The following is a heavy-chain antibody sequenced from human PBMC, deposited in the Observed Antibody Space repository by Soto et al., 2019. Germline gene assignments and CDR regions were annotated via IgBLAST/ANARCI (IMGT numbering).Heavy chain of an antibody. D-gene: IGHD3-10*01. CDR3: ARDNEANPQAYYFDY. V-gene: IGHV3-21*01. CDR2: ISRTSSYI. CDR1: GFTFSSHS. J-gene: IGHJ4*02. Sequence: EVQLVESGGGLVKPGGSVRLSCATSGFTFSSHSMNWVRQAPGKGLEWVSSISRTSSYIKYADSVKGRFTVSRDSAKNSLYLQMNSLRAEDTAVYYCARDNEANPQAYYFDYWGQGTLVTVSS.